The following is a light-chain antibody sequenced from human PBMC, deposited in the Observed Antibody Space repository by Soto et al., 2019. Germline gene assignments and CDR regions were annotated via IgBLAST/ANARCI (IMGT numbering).Light chain of an antibody. CDR2: DAS. Sequence: EIVMTQSPATLSVSPGERATLSCRASQSISSNLAWYQQKPGQAPRLLIYDASTRATGIPARFSGSGSGTEFTLTLSSLQSEDFAVYYCQQYYDWPITFGQGTRLEIK. J-gene: IGKJ5*01. V-gene: IGKV3-15*01. CDR1: QSISSN. CDR3: QQYYDWPIT.